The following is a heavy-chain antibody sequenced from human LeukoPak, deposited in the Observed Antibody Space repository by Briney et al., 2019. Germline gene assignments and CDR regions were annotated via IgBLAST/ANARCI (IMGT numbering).Heavy chain of an antibody. CDR2: ISGSGGGT. CDR3: AKDQRPATVVTSLDY. J-gene: IGHJ4*02. V-gene: IGHV3-23*01. Sequence: GGSLRLSCAASGFTFSSYAMSWVRQAPGKGLERVSAISGSGGGTYYADSVKGRFIISRDNSKNTLYLQMNSLRAEDTAVYYCAKDQRPATVVTSLDYWGQGTLVTVSS. D-gene: IGHD4-23*01. CDR1: GFTFSSYA.